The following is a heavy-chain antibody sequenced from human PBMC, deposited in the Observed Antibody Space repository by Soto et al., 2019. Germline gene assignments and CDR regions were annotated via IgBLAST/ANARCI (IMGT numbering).Heavy chain of an antibody. CDR2: IVPIYRTA. CDR1: GGTFSSYR. D-gene: IGHD6-13*01. V-gene: IGHV1-69*01. Sequence: QVQLVQSGAELRRPGSSVKVSCNASGGTFSSYRINWVRQAPGQGLEWVGGIVPIYRTADYAQKFQGRVTITADESARTAYMELRGLKSQDTAVYYCARDSGAKLSSSWGQGTLVTVSS. J-gene: IGHJ4*02. CDR3: ARDSGAKLSSS.